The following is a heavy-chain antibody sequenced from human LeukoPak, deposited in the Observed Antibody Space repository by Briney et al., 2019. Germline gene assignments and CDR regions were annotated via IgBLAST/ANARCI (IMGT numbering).Heavy chain of an antibody. J-gene: IGHJ6*03. D-gene: IGHD2-2*01. CDR2: IYSGGST. V-gene: IGHV3-53*05. Sequence: GGSLRLSCAASELTLSSNYMSWIRQAPGRGLEWVSFIYSGGSTYYADSVKGRFTISRDNSKNTLYLQMNSLRAEDTAVYYCAKESSTSYYYYMDVWGKGTTVTISS. CDR1: ELTLSSNY. CDR3: AKESSTSYYYYMDV.